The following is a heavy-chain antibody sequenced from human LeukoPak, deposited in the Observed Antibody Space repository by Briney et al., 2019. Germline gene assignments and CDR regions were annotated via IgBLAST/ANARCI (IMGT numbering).Heavy chain of an antibody. CDR3: AVGGVNVVPAAIWTHAGGPPYCYYGMDV. V-gene: IGHV5-51*01. J-gene: IGHJ6*02. CDR2: IYPGDSDT. CDR1: GYSFTSYW. Sequence: PGESLKISCKGSGYSFTSYWIGWVRQMPGKGLEWMGIIYPGDSDTRYSPSFQGQVTISADKSISTAYLQWSSLKASDTAMYYCAVGGVNVVPAAIWTHAGGPPYCYYGMDVWGQGTTVTVSS. D-gene: IGHD2-2*01.